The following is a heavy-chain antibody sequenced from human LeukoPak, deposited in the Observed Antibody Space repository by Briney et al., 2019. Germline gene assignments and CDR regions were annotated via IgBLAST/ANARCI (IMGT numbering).Heavy chain of an antibody. V-gene: IGHV3-7*05. J-gene: IGHJ4*02. CDR3: AREAGTVDY. D-gene: IGHD1-7*01. CDR1: GFTFSSYW. Sequence: GGSLRLSCAASGFTFSSYWMSWVRQAPGKGLEWVANIQQGGSEKYYVDSVKGRFTISRDNAKNSLILQMNSLRAEDTAVYYCAREAGTVDYWGQGTLVTVSS. CDR2: IQQGGSEK.